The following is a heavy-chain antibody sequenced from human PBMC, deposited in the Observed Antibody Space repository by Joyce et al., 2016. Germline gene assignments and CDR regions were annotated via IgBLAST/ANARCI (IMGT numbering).Heavy chain of an antibody. CDR3: ATEEESAVAGPLLEY. CDR1: GGSVSRGNYY. Sequence: QVQLQESGPGLVKPSETLSLTCTVSGGSVSRGNYYWSWIRQPPGKGLEWIGYIYFTGITNYTPSLESRVTISVDTSKNQFSLRLTSVTAADTAVYYCATEEESAVAGPLLEYWGQGTLVTVSS. V-gene: IGHV4-61*01. J-gene: IGHJ4*02. CDR2: IYFTGIT. D-gene: IGHD6-19*01.